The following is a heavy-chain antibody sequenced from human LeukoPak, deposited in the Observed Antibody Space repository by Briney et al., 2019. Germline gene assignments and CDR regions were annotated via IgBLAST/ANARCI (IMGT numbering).Heavy chain of an antibody. V-gene: IGHV4-4*07. J-gene: IGHJ4*02. CDR2: IYTSGST. D-gene: IGHD6-19*01. Sequence: SETLSLTCTVSGGIICSYYWSWIRQPAGKGLEWIGRIYTSGSTNYNPSLKSRVTMSVDTSKNQFSLKLSSVTAADTAVYYCAREYSSGWVFDYWGQGTLVTVSS. CDR1: GGIICSYY. CDR3: AREYSSGWVFDY.